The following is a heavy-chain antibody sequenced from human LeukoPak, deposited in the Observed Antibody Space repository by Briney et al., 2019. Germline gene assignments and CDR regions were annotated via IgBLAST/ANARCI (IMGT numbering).Heavy chain of an antibody. CDR1: GGTFSSYA. V-gene: IGHV1-69*01. CDR3: TRDGATVTAFDY. Sequence: SVKVSCKASGGTFSSYAISWVRQAPGQGLEWMGGIIPIFGTANYAQKFQGRVTITADESTSTAYMELSSLRSEDTAVYYCTRDGATVTAFDYWGQGTLVTVSS. CDR2: IIPIFGTA. D-gene: IGHD4-17*01. J-gene: IGHJ4*02.